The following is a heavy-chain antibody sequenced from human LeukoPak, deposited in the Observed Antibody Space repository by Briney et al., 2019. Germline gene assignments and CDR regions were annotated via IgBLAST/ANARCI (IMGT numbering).Heavy chain of an antibody. CDR1: GYRFTSFW. J-gene: IGHJ4*02. Sequence: GESLKISCKGSGYRFTSFWIGWVRQMPGKGLEWMGIIFPDGSDTRYSPSFQGQVTISADKSISTAYLQWSSLKASDTAMYYCASNIAVSGTLDYWGQGTLVTVSS. V-gene: IGHV5-51*01. CDR3: ASNIAVSGTLDY. D-gene: IGHD6-19*01. CDR2: IFPDGSDT.